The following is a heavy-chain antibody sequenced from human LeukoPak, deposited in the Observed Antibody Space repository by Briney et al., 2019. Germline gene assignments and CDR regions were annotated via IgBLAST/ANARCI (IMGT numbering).Heavy chain of an antibody. V-gene: IGHV3-23*01. CDR2: ISGSGGST. D-gene: IGHD4-17*01. J-gene: IGHJ4*02. Sequence: GGSLRLSCAASGFPFSSYAMRWVRQAPGKGLEWVSAISGSGGSTYYADSVKGRFTISRDNSKNTLYLQMNSLRADDTAVYYCAKIPDKDYGDYAYSIYFDYWGQGTLVTVSS. CDR3: AKIPDKDYGDYAYSIYFDY. CDR1: GFPFSSYA.